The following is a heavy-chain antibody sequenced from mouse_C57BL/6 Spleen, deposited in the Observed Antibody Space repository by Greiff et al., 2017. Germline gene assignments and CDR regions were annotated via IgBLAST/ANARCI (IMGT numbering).Heavy chain of an antibody. CDR2: INPNNGGT. V-gene: IGHV1-26*01. J-gene: IGHJ3*01. Sequence: VQLQQSGPELVKPGASVKISCKASGYTFTDYYMNWVKQSHGKSLEWIGDINPNNGGTSYTQKFKGKATLTVDKSSSTAYMELRSLTSEDSAVYYCALLLLRGFAYWGQGTLVTVSA. D-gene: IGHD2-1*01. CDR1: GYTFTDYY. CDR3: ALLLLRGFAY.